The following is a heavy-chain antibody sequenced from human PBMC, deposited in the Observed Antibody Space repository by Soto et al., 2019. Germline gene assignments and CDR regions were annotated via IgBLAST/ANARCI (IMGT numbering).Heavy chain of an antibody. CDR1: GFTFDDNA. V-gene: IGHV3-9*01. D-gene: IGHD3-16*01. J-gene: IGHJ4*02. CDR2: INWKSDI. Sequence: SLRLSCAVSGFTFDDNAMHCVRQAPEKGLEWVSGINWKSDIGYADSVKGRFTISRDNAENSLYLQMNSLRAEDTALYYCAISQDRGGGTTFIYWGQGTQVTVSS. CDR3: AISQDRGGGTTFIY.